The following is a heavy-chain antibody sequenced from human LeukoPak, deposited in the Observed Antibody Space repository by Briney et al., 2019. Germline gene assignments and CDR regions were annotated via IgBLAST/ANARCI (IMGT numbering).Heavy chain of an antibody. CDR1: GFTFSNYW. V-gene: IGHV3-74*01. J-gene: IGHJ6*03. D-gene: IGHD2-15*01. Sequence: GGSLRLSCAASGFTFSNYWMHWVRQAPGKGLVWVSRINSDGINTSYADSVKGRFTISRDNAKNSLYLQMNSLRAEDTAVYYCARDQRDCSGGSCYSRFYYYYYYMDVWGKGTTVTISS. CDR2: INSDGINT. CDR3: ARDQRDCSGGSCYSRFYYYYYYMDV.